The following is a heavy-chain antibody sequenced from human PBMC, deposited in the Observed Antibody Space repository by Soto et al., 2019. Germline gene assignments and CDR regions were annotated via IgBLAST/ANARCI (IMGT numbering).Heavy chain of an antibody. CDR2: IIPIFGTA. J-gene: IGHJ5*02. D-gene: IGHD3-10*01. CDR3: AKALTMASPNWFDP. Sequence: QLVQSGAEVKKPGSSVKVSCKASGGPFSTYAISWVRQAPGQGLEWMGGIIPIFGTANYAQRFMGRVTISEDDSTSTAYMELRSLTSDDTAVYLCAKALTMASPNWFDPWGQGTQVTVSS. V-gene: IGHV1-69*01. CDR1: GGPFSTYA.